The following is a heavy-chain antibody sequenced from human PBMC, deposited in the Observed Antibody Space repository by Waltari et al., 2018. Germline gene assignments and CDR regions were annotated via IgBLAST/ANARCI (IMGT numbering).Heavy chain of an antibody. Sequence: EAQLVESGGGLVQPGGSLSLSCAASGFMFSPYEMNWVRQAPGKGLEWVSYISATSGTIYYAGSVKGRFTISRDNAKNSLYLQLNSLRAEDTAVYYCARGKTGTHFDYWGQGTLVTVSS. D-gene: IGHD1-1*01. J-gene: IGHJ4*02. V-gene: IGHV3-48*03. CDR2: ISATSGTI. CDR1: GFMFSPYE. CDR3: ARGKTGTHFDY.